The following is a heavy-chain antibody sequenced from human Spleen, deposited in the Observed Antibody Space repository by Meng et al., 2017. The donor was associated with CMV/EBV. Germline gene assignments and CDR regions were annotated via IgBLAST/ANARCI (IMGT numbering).Heavy chain of an antibody. V-gene: IGHV3-30*04. CDR2: MSFDGSNK. Sequence: CAASGFTFSSYAMHWVRQAPGKGLEWVAVMSFDGSNKYYADSVKGRFTISRDNSERTLYLEMSSLRVDDTAVYYCAIPIAVAGSYDYWGQGALVTVSS. CDR1: GFTFSSYA. J-gene: IGHJ4*02. CDR3: AIPIAVAGSYDY. D-gene: IGHD6-19*01.